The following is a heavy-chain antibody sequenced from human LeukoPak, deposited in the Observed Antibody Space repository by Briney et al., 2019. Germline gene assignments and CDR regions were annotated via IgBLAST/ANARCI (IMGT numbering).Heavy chain of an antibody. D-gene: IGHD1-26*01. J-gene: IGHJ4*02. CDR3: ASIGGSYGY. CDR2: INHSGST. Sequence: SETLSLTCAVYGGSFSVYYWHWIRQSPGKGLEWIGQINHSGSTKYNPSLKSRVTMSVDTSKNQFSLKLSSVTAADTAVYYCASIGGSYGYWGQGTLVTVSS. V-gene: IGHV4-34*01. CDR1: GGSFSVYY.